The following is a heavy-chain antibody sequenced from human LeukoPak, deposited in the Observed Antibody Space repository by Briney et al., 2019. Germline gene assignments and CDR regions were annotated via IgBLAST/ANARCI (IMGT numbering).Heavy chain of an antibody. D-gene: IGHD3-3*01. CDR3: ARGRSHYDFWSGTD. CDR2: IIPIFGTA. CDR1: GGTFSSYA. Sequence: GASVKVSCKASGGTFSSYAISWVRQAPGQGLEWMGGIIPIFGTANYAQKFQGRVTITADESTSTAYMELSSLRSEDTAVYYCARGRSHYDFWSGTDWGQGTLVTVSS. J-gene: IGHJ4*02. V-gene: IGHV1-69*13.